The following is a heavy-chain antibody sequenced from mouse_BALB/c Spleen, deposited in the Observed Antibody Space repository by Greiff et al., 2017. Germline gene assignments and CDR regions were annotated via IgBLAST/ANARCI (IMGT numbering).Heavy chain of an antibody. CDR1: GYSITSDYA. CDR2: ISYSGST. J-gene: IGHJ3*01. V-gene: IGHV3-2*02. CDR3: ARSWGFAY. Sequence: VQLKESGPGLVKPSQSLSLTCTVTGYSITSDYAWNWIRQFPGNKLEWMGYISYSGSTSYNPSLKSRISITRDTSKNQFFLQLNSVTTEDTATYYCARSWGFAYWGQGTLVTVAA.